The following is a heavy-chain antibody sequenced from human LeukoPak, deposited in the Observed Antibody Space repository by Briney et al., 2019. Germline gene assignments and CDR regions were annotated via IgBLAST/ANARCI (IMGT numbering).Heavy chain of an antibody. CDR2: IYHSGST. V-gene: IGHV4-38-2*01. D-gene: IGHD1-26*01. CDR1: GYSISSGYY. Sequence: SETLSLTCAVSGYSISSGYYWGWIRQPPGKGLEWIGSIYHSGSTYYNPSLKSRVTISVDTSKNQFSLKLSSVTAADTAVYYCVRLLGYYFDYWGQGTLVTVPS. J-gene: IGHJ4*02. CDR3: VRLLGYYFDY.